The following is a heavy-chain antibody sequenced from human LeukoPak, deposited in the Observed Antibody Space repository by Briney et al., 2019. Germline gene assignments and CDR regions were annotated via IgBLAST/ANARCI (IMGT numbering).Heavy chain of an antibody. CDR3: ASLSLRWSDY. D-gene: IGHD4-23*01. Sequence: GGSLRLSCAVSGFTFSRYWMTWVRQAPGKGLEWVANIKVDGSEKYYVDAVKGRFTISRDNAKDSLYLQMNSLRAEDTAVYYCASLSLRWSDYWGQGTLVTVSS. CDR1: GFTFSRYW. J-gene: IGHJ4*02. V-gene: IGHV3-7*01. CDR2: IKVDGSEK.